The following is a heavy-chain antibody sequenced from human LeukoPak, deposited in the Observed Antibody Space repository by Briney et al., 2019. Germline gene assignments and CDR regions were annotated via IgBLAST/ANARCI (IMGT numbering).Heavy chain of an antibody. J-gene: IGHJ4*02. CDR2: ISDSGKTI. CDR1: GFTFSSHE. Sequence: GGSPRLSCAAAGFTFSSHEMNWVRQAPGKGLEWVSYISDSGKTIYYADSVKGRFTISRDNARNSLYLQMNSLRAEDTAVYYCVRRFDYWGQGNLVTVSS. CDR3: VRRFDY. V-gene: IGHV3-48*03.